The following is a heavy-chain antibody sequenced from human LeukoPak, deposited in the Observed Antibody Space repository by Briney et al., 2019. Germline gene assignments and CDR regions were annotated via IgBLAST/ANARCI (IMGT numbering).Heavy chain of an antibody. CDR2: IYYSGST. Sequence: PSETLSLTCTVSGGSISSYYWSWTRQPPGKGLEWIGYIYYSGSTNYNPSLKSRVTMSVDTSKNQFSLKLSSVTAADTAVYYCASYREPRRFDYWGQGTLVTVSS. CDR1: GGSISSYY. J-gene: IGHJ4*02. CDR3: ASYREPRRFDY. V-gene: IGHV4-59*01. D-gene: IGHD1-26*01.